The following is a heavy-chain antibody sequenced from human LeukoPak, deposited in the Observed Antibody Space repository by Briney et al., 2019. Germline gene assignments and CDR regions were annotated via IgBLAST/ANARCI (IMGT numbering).Heavy chain of an antibody. CDR1: GFTFKSYG. CDR3: ARLYATSWGFFDP. D-gene: IGHD2-2*01. Sequence: GGSLRLSCAASGFTFKSYGLHWVRRAPGKGLEWVAFIRNDGKTQYYADSVKGRFTISRDNSRNRMFLQMNSLRPEDTAVYYCARLYATSWGFFDPWGRGTLVTVSS. V-gene: IGHV3-30*02. J-gene: IGHJ2*01. CDR2: IRNDGKTQ.